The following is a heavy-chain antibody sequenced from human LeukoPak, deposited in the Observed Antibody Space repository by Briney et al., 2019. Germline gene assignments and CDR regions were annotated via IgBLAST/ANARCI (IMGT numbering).Heavy chain of an antibody. CDR3: ASGRVRYYYGSGSYYPFAY. CDR2: IYYSGST. CDR1: GGSISSSSYY. V-gene: IGHV4-39*01. Sequence: SETLSLTCTVSGGSISSSSYYSGWIRQPPGKGLEWIGSIYYSGSTYYNPSLKSRVTISVDTSKNQFSLKLSSVTAADTAVYYCASGRVRYYYGSGSYYPFAYWGQGTLVTVYS. J-gene: IGHJ4*02. D-gene: IGHD3-10*01.